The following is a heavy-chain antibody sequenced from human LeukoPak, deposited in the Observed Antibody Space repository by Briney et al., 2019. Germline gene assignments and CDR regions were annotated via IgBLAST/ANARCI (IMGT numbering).Heavy chain of an antibody. CDR2: ISGSGGST. J-gene: IGHJ4*02. V-gene: IGHV3-23*01. Sequence: GGSLRLSCAASGFTFSSYGMHWVRQAPGKGLEWVSAISGSGGSTYYADSVKGRFTISRDNSKNTLYLQMNSLRAEDTAVYYCAKDPVVVTANFDYWGQGTLVTVSS. CDR3: AKDPVVVTANFDY. D-gene: IGHD2-21*02. CDR1: GFTFSSYG.